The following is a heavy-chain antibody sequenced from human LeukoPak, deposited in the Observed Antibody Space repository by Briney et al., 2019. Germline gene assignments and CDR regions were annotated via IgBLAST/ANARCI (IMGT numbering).Heavy chain of an antibody. CDR2: INHSGST. J-gene: IGHJ5*02. V-gene: IGHV4-34*01. CDR1: GGSFSGYY. Sequence: ASETLSLTCAVYGGSFSGYYWSWIRQPPGKGLEWIGEINHSGSTNYNPSLKSRVTISVDTSKNQFSLKLSSVTAADTAVYYCARMYAWSGAWFDPWGQGTLVTVSS. D-gene: IGHD2-8*01. CDR3: ARMYAWSGAWFDP.